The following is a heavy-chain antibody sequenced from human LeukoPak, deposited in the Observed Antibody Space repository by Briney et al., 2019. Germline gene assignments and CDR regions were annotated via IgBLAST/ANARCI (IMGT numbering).Heavy chain of an antibody. CDR1: GGSISSGDYY. Sequence: SETLSLTCTVSGGSISSGDYYWSWIRQPPGKGLEWIGYIYCSGSTFYNPSLKSRVTISADTSKNQFSLKLSSVTAADTAVYYSAIGSSWGFFQHWGQGTLVTVSS. D-gene: IGHD6-13*01. V-gene: IGHV4-30-4*01. CDR2: IYCSGST. J-gene: IGHJ1*01. CDR3: AIGSSWGFFQH.